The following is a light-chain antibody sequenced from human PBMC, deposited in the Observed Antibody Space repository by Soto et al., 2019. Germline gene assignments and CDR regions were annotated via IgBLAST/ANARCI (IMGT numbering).Light chain of an antibody. V-gene: IGKV3-20*01. CDR3: HQYASSNQT. Sequence: EIVLTQSPGTLSLSPGERATLSCRASQSVAKNYLAWYQQEPGQAPRLLIYDASKRATGIPDRFSGSVSGTDFNVTISRLEPDDFAVYYWHQYASSNQTVGQGTKVEIK. CDR2: DAS. J-gene: IGKJ1*01. CDR1: QSVAKNY.